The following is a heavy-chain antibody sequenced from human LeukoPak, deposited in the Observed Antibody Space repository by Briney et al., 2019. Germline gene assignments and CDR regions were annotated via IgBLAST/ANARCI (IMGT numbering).Heavy chain of an antibody. V-gene: IGHV1-46*01. D-gene: IGHD3-10*01. CDR2: INPGGGGT. CDR3: ARGYYAGFDY. CDR1: GYTFTSYY. J-gene: IGHJ4*02. Sequence: GASVKVSCKASGYTFTSYYMHWVRQAPGQGLEWMGIINPGGGGTSYAQKFQGRVTMTSDTSTSTVYMELSSLRSEDRAVFYCARGYYAGFDYWGQGTLVTVSS.